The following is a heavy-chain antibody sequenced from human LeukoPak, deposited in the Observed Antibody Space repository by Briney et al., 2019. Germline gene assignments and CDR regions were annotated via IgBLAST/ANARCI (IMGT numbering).Heavy chain of an antibody. CDR1: GGSVSSGSYY. V-gene: IGHV4-30-4*08. J-gene: IGHJ5*02. CDR3: ARDGHYRWFDP. CDR2: IYYSGST. Sequence: KASETLSLTCTVSGGSVSSGSYYWSWIRQPPGKGLEWIGFIYYSGSTYYNPSLKSRVTISVDTSKNQFSLKLSSVTAADTAVYYCARDGHYRWFDPWGQGTLVTVSS. D-gene: IGHD1-14*01.